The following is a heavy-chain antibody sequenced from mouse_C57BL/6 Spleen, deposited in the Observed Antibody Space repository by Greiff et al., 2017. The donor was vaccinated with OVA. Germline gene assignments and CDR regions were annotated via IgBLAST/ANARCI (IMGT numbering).Heavy chain of an antibody. CDR1: GFNIKDYY. V-gene: IGHV14-1*01. CDR2: IDPEDGDT. D-gene: IGHD1-1*01. Sequence: EVQLVESGAELVRPGASVKLSCTASGFNIKDYYMHWVKQRPEQGLEWIGRIDPEDGDTEYAPKFQGKATMTADTSSNTAYLQLSSLTSEDTAVYYCTGTTVVAYYAMDYWGQGTSVTVSS. CDR3: TGTTVVAYYAMDY. J-gene: IGHJ4*01.